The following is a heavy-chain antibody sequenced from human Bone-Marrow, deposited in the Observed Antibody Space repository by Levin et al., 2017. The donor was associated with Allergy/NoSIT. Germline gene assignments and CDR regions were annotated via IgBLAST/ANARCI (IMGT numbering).Heavy chain of an antibody. CDR1: GFTFSSYG. CDR3: AKMYSTTWHGTKDY. CDR2: ISYDGSDK. J-gene: IGHJ4*02. V-gene: IGHV3-30*18. D-gene: IGHD6-13*01. Sequence: GGSLRLSCAASGFTFSSYGMHWVRQAPGKGLEWVALISYDGSDKYYADSVKGRFTISRDNSKNTLYLQMNSLRPEDTAAYYCAKMYSTTWHGTKDYWGQGTLVTVSS.